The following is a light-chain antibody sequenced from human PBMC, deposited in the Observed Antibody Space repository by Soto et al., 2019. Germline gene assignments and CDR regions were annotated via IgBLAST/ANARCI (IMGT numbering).Light chain of an antibody. CDR2: SNN. V-gene: IGLV1-47*02. Sequence: QTVVTQPPSASGTPGQRVTISCSGSSSNIGSNYVYWYQQLPGTAPKLLIYSNNQRPSGVPDRFSGSKSGTSASLAISGLRSEDEADYYCATWDDSLNLLYVFGTGTKVTVL. CDR3: ATWDDSLNLLYV. J-gene: IGLJ1*01. CDR1: SSNIGSNY.